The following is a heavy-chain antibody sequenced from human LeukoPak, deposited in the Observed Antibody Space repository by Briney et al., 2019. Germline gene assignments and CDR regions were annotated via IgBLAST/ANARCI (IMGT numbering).Heavy chain of an antibody. D-gene: IGHD2-2*01. V-gene: IGHV3-7*01. CDR2: INQDGSEK. CDR3: ARGCSSTNCYGAFDI. Sequence: GGSLRHSCAASGFTFSTYWMTWVRQAPGKGLEWVANINQDGSEKYYVDSVKGRFTISRDNAKNSLYLQMNSLRAEDTAVYYCARGCSSTNCYGAFDIWGQGTMATVSS. J-gene: IGHJ3*02. CDR1: GFTFSTYW.